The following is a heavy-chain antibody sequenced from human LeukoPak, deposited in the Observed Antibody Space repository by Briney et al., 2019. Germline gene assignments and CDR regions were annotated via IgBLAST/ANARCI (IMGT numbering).Heavy chain of an antibody. J-gene: IGHJ4*02. CDR2: IIPIFGTA. D-gene: IGHD1-26*01. Sequence: ASVKVSCKAPGGTFSSYAISWVRQAPGKGLEWMGGIIPIFGTANYAQKFQGRVTITADESTSTAYMELSSLRSEDTAVYYCARALIVGATADYWGQGTLVTVSS. V-gene: IGHV1-69*13. CDR3: ARALIVGATADY. CDR1: GGTFSSYA.